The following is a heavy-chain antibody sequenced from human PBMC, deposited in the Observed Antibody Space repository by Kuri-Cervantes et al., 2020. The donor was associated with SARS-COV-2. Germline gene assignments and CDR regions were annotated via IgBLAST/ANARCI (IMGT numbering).Heavy chain of an antibody. D-gene: IGHD3/OR15-3a*01. J-gene: IGHJ4*02. V-gene: IGHV3-23*01. CDR1: GFTFGDYA. CDR3: ARDKSYGFWREPFDY. Sequence: GESLKISCVGSGFTFGDYAMSWVRQSPGKGLEWVSAISGSGSNTYYADSVKGRFIISRDNSKNTLCLQMDSLRADDTAVYFCARDKSYGFWREPFDYWGQGTPVTVSS. CDR2: ISGSGSNT.